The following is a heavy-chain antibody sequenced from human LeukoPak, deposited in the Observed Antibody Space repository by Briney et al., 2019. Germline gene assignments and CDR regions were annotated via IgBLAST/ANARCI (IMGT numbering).Heavy chain of an antibody. CDR1: GFTFSHYY. V-gene: IGHV3-11*04. J-gene: IGHJ6*04. CDR3: AELGITMIGGV. CDR2: ISSSSSTT. Sequence: GGSLRLSCAASGFTFSHYYMSWIRQAPGKGLEWISYISSSSSTTYYADSVKGRFTISRDNAKNSLYLQMNSLRAEDTAVYYCAELGITMIGGVWGKGTTVTISS. D-gene: IGHD3-10*02.